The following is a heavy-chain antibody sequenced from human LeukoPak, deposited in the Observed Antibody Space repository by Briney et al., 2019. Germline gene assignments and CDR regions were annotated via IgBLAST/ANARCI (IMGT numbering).Heavy chain of an antibody. D-gene: IGHD2/OR15-2a*01. J-gene: IGHJ4*02. CDR2: ISSSSSYT. Sequence: PGGSLRLSCAASGFMFSDSYMSWIRQAPGKGLEWLSDISSSSSYTNYADSVKGRFTISRDNAKNSLYLQVNSLRAEDTAVYYCARERSTLDYWGQGTLVTVSS. CDR3: ARERSTLDY. CDR1: GFMFSDSY. V-gene: IGHV3-11*06.